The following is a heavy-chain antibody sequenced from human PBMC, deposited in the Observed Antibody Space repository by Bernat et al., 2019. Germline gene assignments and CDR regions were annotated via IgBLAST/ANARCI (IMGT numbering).Heavy chain of an antibody. CDR3: ARGYCSGGSCHSDPFDY. CDR2: IFYIGST. D-gene: IGHD2-15*01. Sequence: QVQLQESGSGLVKPSDTLSLTCTVSGGSISSYYWSWIRQPPGKGLEWIGYIFYIGSTNYNPSLKSRITMSVDTSKNQFSLNLSSVTAADTAVYYCARGYCSGGSCHSDPFDYWGQGTLVTVSS. J-gene: IGHJ4*02. CDR1: GGSISSYY. V-gene: IGHV4-59*08.